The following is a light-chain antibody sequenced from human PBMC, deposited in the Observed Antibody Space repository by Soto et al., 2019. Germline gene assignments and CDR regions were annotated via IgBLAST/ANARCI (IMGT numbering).Light chain of an antibody. CDR3: SSYTGGSTLYV. CDR1: SSDVGSYNY. CDR2: ASS. V-gene: IGLV2-14*01. J-gene: IGLJ1*01. Sequence: QSALTQPASVSGSPGQSITISCTGTSSDVGSYNYVSWYQHHPGKAPRLMIYASSNRPSGVSHRFSGSRSGNTASLTISGLQAEDEADYYCSSYTGGSTLYVFXTGTKVTVL.